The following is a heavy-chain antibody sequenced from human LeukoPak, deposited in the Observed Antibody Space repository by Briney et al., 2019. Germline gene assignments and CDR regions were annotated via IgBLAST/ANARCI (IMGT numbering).Heavy chain of an antibody. V-gene: IGHV3-9*03. CDR3: ANGTRSSTVTDFDY. CDR2: ISWNSGSI. CDR1: GFTFDDYA. Sequence: GGSLRLSCAASGFTFDDYAMHWVRQTPGKGLEWVSGISWNSGSIGYADSVKGRFTISRDNAKNSLYLQMNSLRAEDMALYYCANGTRSSTVTDFDYWGQGTLVTVSS. D-gene: IGHD4-17*01. J-gene: IGHJ4*02.